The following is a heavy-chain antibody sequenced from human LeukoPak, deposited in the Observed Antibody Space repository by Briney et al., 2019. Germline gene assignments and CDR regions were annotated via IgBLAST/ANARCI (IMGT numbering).Heavy chain of an antibody. J-gene: IGHJ6*02. CDR3: TRVQAGRSGLMDV. CDR1: GFTLSGYW. Sequence: GGSLRLSCAASGFTLSGYWMRWVRQAPGEGLVWVSRIDPDGITTNYADSVKGRFTTSRDNARSTLYLQMNSLTAEDTALYYCTRVQAGRSGLMDVWGRGTTVTVSS. CDR2: IDPDGITT. V-gene: IGHV3-74*01. D-gene: IGHD2-8*02.